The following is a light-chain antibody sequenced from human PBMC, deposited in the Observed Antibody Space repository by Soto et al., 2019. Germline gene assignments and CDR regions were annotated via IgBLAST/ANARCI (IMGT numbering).Light chain of an antibody. J-gene: IGLJ1*01. Sequence: SALAQPPSASGSPGQSVTISCTGTSSDVGGDNFVSWYQQHAGKVPRLMIYEVNKRPSGVPDRFSGSKSGNTASLTVSGLQPEDEADYYCSSYAGTSSALGTSTKVTVL. CDR2: EVN. V-gene: IGLV2-8*01. CDR3: SSYAGTSSA. CDR1: SSDVGGDNF.